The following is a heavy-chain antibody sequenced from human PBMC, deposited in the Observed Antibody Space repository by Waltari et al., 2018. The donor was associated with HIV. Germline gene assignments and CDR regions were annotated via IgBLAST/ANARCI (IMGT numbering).Heavy chain of an antibody. CDR3: ARGLYCSSTSCHWFDP. J-gene: IGHJ5*02. V-gene: IGHV4-34*01. CDR1: GGSFSSYY. D-gene: IGHD2-2*01. Sequence: QVQLHQWGAGLLKPSETLSLTCAVYGGSFSSYYWSWLRQPPGKGLEWIGEINHSGSTNYNPSLKSRVTISVDTSKNQFSLKLSSVSAADTAVYYCARGLYCSSTSCHWFDPWGQGTLVTVSS. CDR2: INHSGST.